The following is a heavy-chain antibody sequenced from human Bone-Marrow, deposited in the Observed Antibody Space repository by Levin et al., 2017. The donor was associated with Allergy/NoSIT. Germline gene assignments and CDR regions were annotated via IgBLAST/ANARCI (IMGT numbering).Heavy chain of an antibody. Sequence: PGGSLRLSCAASEFTFRDFYMSWIRQAPGTGLELVSYISSSGTYTKYADSVRGRFTISRDNANNSLYLQMNSLRVEDTAVYYCARAPYPHFASGSLYKRHFDLWGRGTRVTVSS. CDR2: ISSSGTYT. D-gene: IGHD3-10*01. CDR3: ARAPYPHFASGSLYKRHFDL. J-gene: IGHJ2*01. V-gene: IGHV3-11*05. CDR1: EFTFRDFY.